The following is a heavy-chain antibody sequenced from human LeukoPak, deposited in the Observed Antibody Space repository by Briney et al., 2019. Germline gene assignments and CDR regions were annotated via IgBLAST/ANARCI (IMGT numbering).Heavy chain of an antibody. D-gene: IGHD6-19*01. CDR1: GGSISSYY. CDR3: ARRRDSSGWYVFDY. V-gene: IGHV4-59*01. CDR2: IYYSGTT. J-gene: IGHJ4*02. Sequence: SETLSLTCTVSGGSISSYYWSWIRQPPGKGLEWIGYIYYSGTTKFNPSLKSRVTISVDTAKNQFSLRLTSVTAADTALYYCARRRDSSGWYVFDYWGQGTLVTVSS.